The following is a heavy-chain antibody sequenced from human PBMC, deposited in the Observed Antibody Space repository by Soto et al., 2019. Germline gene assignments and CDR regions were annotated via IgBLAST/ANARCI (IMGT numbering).Heavy chain of an antibody. CDR1: GDSITSIYH. J-gene: IGHJ1*01. Sequence: SETLSLTCAVSGDSITSIYHWAWMRQPPGRGLEWVASIYHSGTTYYNPSLKSRVTISVDTSKNQFSLNVRSVTAADSAVYYCERTDTVGFYQHFGQGNLVTVSS. CDR2: IYHSGTT. D-gene: IGHD5-12*01. CDR3: ERTDTVGFYQH. V-gene: IGHV4-38-2*01.